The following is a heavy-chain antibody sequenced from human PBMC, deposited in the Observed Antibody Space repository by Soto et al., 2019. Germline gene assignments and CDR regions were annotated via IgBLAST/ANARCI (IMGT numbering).Heavy chain of an antibody. CDR3: ARGSSPLYYYDSSGYDNFDY. CDR1: GFTFSSYS. Sequence: GGSLRLSCAASGFTFSSYSMNWVRHAPGKGLEWVSSISSSSSYIYYADSVKGRFTISRDNAKNSLYLQMNSLRAEDTAVYYCARGSSPLYYYDSSGYDNFDYWGQGTLVTVSS. D-gene: IGHD3-22*01. J-gene: IGHJ4*02. CDR2: ISSSSSYI. V-gene: IGHV3-21*01.